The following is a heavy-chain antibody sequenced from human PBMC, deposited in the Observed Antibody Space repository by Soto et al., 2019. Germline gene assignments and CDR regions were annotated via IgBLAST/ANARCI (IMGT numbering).Heavy chain of an antibody. D-gene: IGHD2-2*01. V-gene: IGHV3-21*01. CDR3: ARDDGLSSTNVKAFDI. Sequence: TGGSLRLSCAASGFTFSRYYMNWVRQAPGKGLEWVSSISTTSTYTHYADSLKGRFTISRDNAKKLLYLQMDSLRAEDTAVYYCARDDGLSSTNVKAFDIWGQGTKVT. J-gene: IGHJ3*02. CDR1: GFTFSRYY. CDR2: ISTTSTYT.